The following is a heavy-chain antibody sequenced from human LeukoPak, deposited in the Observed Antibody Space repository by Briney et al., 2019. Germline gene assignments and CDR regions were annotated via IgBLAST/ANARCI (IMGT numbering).Heavy chain of an antibody. V-gene: IGHV3-23*01. CDR2: ISGSGGST. D-gene: IGHD3-10*02. CDR3: AKMFALRYFQH. CDR1: EFTFRNYA. Sequence: PGGSLRLSCAASEFTFRNYAMNWVRQAPGKGLEWVSAISGSGGSTYYADSVKGRFTISRDNSKNTLYLQMNSLRAEDTAVYYCAKMFALRYFQHWGQGTPVTVSS. J-gene: IGHJ1*01.